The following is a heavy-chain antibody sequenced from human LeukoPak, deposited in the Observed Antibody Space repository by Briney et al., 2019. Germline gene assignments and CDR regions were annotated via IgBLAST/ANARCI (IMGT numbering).Heavy chain of an antibody. D-gene: IGHD6-19*01. V-gene: IGHV3-66*01. CDR2: IYSGSXT. CDR1: GFTVSSSY. CDR3: ARDNSDTVKGECSGACYWWFDP. J-gene: IGHJ5*02. Sequence: GGSLRLSCAASGFTVSSSYMSWVRXAPGKXLEXVSXIYSGSXTXYTDSVKGRFTISRDNSKNTLYLQMNSLRAEDTAVYYCARDNSDTVKGECSGACYWWFDPWGQGTLVTVSS.